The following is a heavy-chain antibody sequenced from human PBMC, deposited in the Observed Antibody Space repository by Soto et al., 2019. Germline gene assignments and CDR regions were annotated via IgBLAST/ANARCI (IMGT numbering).Heavy chain of an antibody. Sequence: QVQLQESGPGLVKPSETLSLTCTVSGGSVSSGNYYWSWIRQPPGKGLEWIGNIYYDGSTYYSPSLKSRVTMSADTSKNQFSLKLNSVTAADTAVYYCARDSGAYQPIDSWGQGTLVTVSS. D-gene: IGHD1-26*01. CDR1: GGSVSSGNYY. J-gene: IGHJ4*02. CDR3: ARDSGAYQPIDS. V-gene: IGHV4-61*01. CDR2: IYYDGST.